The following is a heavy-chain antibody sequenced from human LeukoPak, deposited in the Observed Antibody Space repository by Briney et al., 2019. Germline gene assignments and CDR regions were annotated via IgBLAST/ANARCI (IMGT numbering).Heavy chain of an antibody. Sequence: GESLKISCKGSGYSFTSYWIGWVRQMPGKGLEWMGIIYPGDSDTRYSPSFQGQVTISADKSIGTACLQWSSLKASDTAMYYCARPRDSSSQYYFDYWGQGTLVTVSS. CDR3: ARPRDSSSQYYFDY. CDR1: GYSFTSYW. V-gene: IGHV5-51*01. D-gene: IGHD6-6*01. J-gene: IGHJ4*02. CDR2: IYPGDSDT.